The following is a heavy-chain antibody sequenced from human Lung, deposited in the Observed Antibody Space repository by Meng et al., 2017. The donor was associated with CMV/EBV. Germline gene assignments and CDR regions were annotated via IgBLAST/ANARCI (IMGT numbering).Heavy chain of an antibody. CDR3: ARIVVPAAIDY. CDR2: IYSGGST. D-gene: IGHD2-2*02. V-gene: IGHV3-53*01. J-gene: IGHJ4*02. CDR1: GFTVSSNY. Sequence: GESLKISCAASGFTVSSNYMSWVRQAPGKGLEWVSVIYSGGSTYYADSVKGRFTISRDNSKNTLYLQMNSLRAEDTAVYYCARIVVPAAIDYWGQGTRVNGAS.